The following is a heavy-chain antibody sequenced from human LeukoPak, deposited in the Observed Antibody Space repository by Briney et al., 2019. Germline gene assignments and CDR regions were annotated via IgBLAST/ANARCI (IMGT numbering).Heavy chain of an antibody. Sequence: GESLRLSCAASGFTFSSYGMIWVRQAPGKGLEWVAVISYDGSNKYYADSVKGRFTISRDNSKNTLYLQMNSLRAEDTAVYYCAKAPPSSSSLYYYYGMDVWGQGTTVTVSS. V-gene: IGHV3-30*18. CDR2: ISYDGSNK. D-gene: IGHD6-6*01. J-gene: IGHJ6*02. CDR3: AKAPPSSSSLYYYYGMDV. CDR1: GFTFSSYG.